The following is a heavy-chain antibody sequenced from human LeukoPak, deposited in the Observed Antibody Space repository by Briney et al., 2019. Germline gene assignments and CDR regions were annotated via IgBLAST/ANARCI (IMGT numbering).Heavy chain of an antibody. CDR3: ARSEVESGGYDDY. CDR2: IYHSGST. D-gene: IGHD1-26*01. Sequence: SETLSLTCTVSGYSISSGYYWGWIRQPPGKGLEWIGSIYHSGSTYYNPSLKSRVTISVDTSKNQFSLKLSSVTAADTAVYYCARSEVESGGYDDYWGQGTLVTVSS. CDR1: GYSISSGYY. V-gene: IGHV4-38-2*02. J-gene: IGHJ4*02.